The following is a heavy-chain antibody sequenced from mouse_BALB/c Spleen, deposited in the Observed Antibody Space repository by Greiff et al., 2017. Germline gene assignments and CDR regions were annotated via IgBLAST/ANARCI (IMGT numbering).Heavy chain of an antibody. V-gene: IGHV3-2*02. CDR3: AEGDYGAY. J-gene: IGHJ3*01. D-gene: IGHD2-4*01. Sequence: EVQGVESGPGLVKPSQSLSLTCTVTGYSITSDYAWNWIRQFPGNKLEWMGYISYSGSTSYNPSLKSRISITRDTSKNQFFLQLNSVTTEDTATYYCAEGDYGAYWGQGTLVTVSA. CDR2: ISYSGST. CDR1: GYSITSDYA.